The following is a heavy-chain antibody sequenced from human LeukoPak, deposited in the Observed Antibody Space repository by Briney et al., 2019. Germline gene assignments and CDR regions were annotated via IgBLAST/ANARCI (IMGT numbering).Heavy chain of an antibody. J-gene: IGHJ4*02. CDR2: ISGSGGFT. D-gene: IGHD2-2*01. CDR3: AKGLRRDCSSTSCYAPYFDY. CDR1: RFTFSNYA. Sequence: GGSLRLSCAASRFTFSNYAMSWVRQAPGKGLEWVSAISGSGGFTYYADSVKGRFTISRDNSKNTLYLQMNSLRAEDTAVYYCAKGLRRDCSSTSCYAPYFDYWGQGTLVSVSS. V-gene: IGHV3-23*01.